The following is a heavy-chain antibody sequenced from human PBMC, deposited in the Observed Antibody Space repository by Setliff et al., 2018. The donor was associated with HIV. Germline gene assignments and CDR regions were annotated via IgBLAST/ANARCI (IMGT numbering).Heavy chain of an antibody. J-gene: IGHJ1*01. V-gene: IGHV3-9*01. Sequence: GGSLRLSCAASRFTFDDYAMHWVRQAPGKGLEWVSGISWNSGGILYADSVKGRFTISRDNAKNSLYLQINSLRVEDTAVYYCAASSSWYSPEYFQHWGQGTLVTVSS. CDR3: AASSSWYSPEYFQH. CDR1: RFTFDDYA. CDR2: ISWNSGGI. D-gene: IGHD6-13*01.